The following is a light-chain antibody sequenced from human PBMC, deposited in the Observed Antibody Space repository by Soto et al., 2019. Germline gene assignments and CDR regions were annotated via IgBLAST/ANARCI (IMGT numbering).Light chain of an antibody. CDR1: QSISSW. J-gene: IGKJ4*01. CDR3: QRYYAYPLT. V-gene: IGKV1-5*03. CDR2: KAS. Sequence: DIQMTQSPSTLSASVGDRVTITCRASQSISSWLAWYQQKPGKAPKLLIYKASSLETGVPSRFSGSGSGTEFTLTLRSLQPDDFATYYCQRYYAYPLTFGGGTTVEIK.